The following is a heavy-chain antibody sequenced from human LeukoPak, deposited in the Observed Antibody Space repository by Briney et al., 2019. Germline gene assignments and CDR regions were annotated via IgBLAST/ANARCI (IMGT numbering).Heavy chain of an antibody. J-gene: IGHJ3*02. CDR1: GFTFSSYW. V-gene: IGHV3-74*01. CDR3: AKDGGSDPDSFDI. Sequence: GGSLRLSCAASGFTFSSYWMHWVRQAPGKGLVWVSRINSDGSSTSYADSVKGRFTISRDNTKNSLYLQMNSLRAEDTAVYYCAKDGGSDPDSFDIWGQGTMVTVSS. CDR2: INSDGSST. D-gene: IGHD2-15*01.